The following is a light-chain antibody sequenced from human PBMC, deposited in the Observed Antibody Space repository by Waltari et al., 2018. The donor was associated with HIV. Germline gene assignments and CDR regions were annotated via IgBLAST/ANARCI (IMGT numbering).Light chain of an antibody. V-gene: IGLV3-21*02. CDR1: NIGNKS. CDR3: QIWNDNTDHPDAV. J-gene: IGLJ2*01. CDR2: DDG. Sequence: SYVLTQPPSVSVAPGQTARITCGENNIGNKSVHWYQQKAGQAPVLVVYDDGDRPSGIPERVSGSNSGSTATLTINRVEAGDEADYYCQIWNDNTDHPDAVFGGGSKLTVL.